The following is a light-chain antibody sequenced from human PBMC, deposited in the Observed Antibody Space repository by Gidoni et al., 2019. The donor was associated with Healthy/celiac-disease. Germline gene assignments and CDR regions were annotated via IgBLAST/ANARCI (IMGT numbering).Light chain of an antibody. CDR1: SSDVGGYHY. J-gene: IGLJ2*01. Sequence: QSALTQPPSASGSPGQSVTISCTGTSSDVGGYHYVSWHQQHPGKAPTLMSYEVRKRPSGFPVPFSGSKSGTPASLTVSGLQAEAEADYYCSSYAGSHVVFGGGTKLTVL. V-gene: IGLV2-8*01. CDR2: EVR. CDR3: SSYAGSHVV.